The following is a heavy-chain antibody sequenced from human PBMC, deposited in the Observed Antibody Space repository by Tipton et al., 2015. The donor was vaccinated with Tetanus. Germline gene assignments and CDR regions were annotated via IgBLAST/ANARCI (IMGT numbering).Heavy chain of an antibody. CDR2: IKQDGTDY. CDR1: GFPFSNYV. CDR3: GKQNGGRWVVDH. Sequence: SLRLSCAASGFPFSNYVMSWVRQAPGKGLEWVANIKQDGTDYRYVDSVKGRFTISRDNAKNSLYLQMNSLSADDTAVYYCGKQNGGRWVVDHWGQGTLVTVSS. V-gene: IGHV3-7*03. D-gene: IGHD4-23*01. J-gene: IGHJ4*02.